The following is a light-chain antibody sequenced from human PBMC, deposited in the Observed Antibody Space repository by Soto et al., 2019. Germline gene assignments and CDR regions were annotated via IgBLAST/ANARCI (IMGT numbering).Light chain of an antibody. V-gene: IGKV1-5*01. Sequence: DIPMTQSPSTLSASVGDRVTITCRASQSISSWLAWYQQKPGKAPKLLIYDASNLESGVPSRFSGSGSGTEFTLTISSLQPDDFATYYCQHYNSYSEAFGQGTKVDI. CDR1: QSISSW. CDR3: QHYNSYSEA. J-gene: IGKJ1*01. CDR2: DAS.